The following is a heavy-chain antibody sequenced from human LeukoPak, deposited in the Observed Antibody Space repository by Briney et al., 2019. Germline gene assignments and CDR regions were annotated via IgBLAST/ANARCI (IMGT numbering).Heavy chain of an antibody. Sequence: PGGSLRLSCAASGFTFSSYDLNWVRQAPGKGPEWLSYISSSGSAIYYAASVQGRFTVSRDNAKNFLYLQMNSLRAEDTAVYYCARDGPGCTSTRCNFWFDRWGQGTLVTVSS. J-gene: IGHJ5*02. CDR3: ARDGPGCTSTRCNFWFDR. CDR2: ISSSGSAI. CDR1: GFTFSSYD. D-gene: IGHD2-2*01. V-gene: IGHV3-48*03.